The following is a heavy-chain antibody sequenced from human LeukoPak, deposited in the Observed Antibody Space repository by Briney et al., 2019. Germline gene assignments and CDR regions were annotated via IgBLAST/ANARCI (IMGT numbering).Heavy chain of an antibody. CDR1: GFTFSSAW. CDR2: ITDDATT. Sequence: GGSLRLSCAASGFTFSSAWMHWVRQAPGTGLVWVSRITDDATTTYADSVKGRFTIPRDNAKNILSLQMNSLRAEDTAVYYCVRDRVGPDYWGQGTLVTVSS. D-gene: IGHD1-26*01. J-gene: IGHJ4*02. CDR3: VRDRVGPDY. V-gene: IGHV3-74*03.